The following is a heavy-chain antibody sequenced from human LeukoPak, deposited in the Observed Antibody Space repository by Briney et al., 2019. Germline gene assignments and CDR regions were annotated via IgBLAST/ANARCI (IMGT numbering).Heavy chain of an antibody. J-gene: IGHJ5*02. V-gene: IGHV3-74*01. Sequence: GGSLRLPCAASGFTFSSYWMHLVRQAPGTGLVWVSRINSDGSCTNYADSVKGRFTISRDNAKNTLYLQMNSLRAEDTAVYYCARDLWGSSSSDNWFDPWGQGTLVTVSS. D-gene: IGHD6-6*01. CDR2: INSDGSCT. CDR1: GFTFSSYW. CDR3: ARDLWGSSSSDNWFDP.